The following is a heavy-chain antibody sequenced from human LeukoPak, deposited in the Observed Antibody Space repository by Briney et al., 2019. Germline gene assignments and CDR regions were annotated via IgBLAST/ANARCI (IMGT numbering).Heavy chain of an antibody. V-gene: IGHV3-23*01. CDR1: GFIFSSYA. D-gene: IGHD6-19*01. J-gene: IGHJ3*02. CDR2: ISGSGATT. CDR3: VKNLRLVISVAGTPRDAFDI. Sequence: GGSLRLSCAASGFIFSSYAMRWVRQAPRKGLEWVSFISGSGATTYYVDSVKGRFTISRDNSQNTVYLQMNTLTDEDTAVYYCVKNLRLVISVAGTPRDAFDIWGQGTVVTVSS.